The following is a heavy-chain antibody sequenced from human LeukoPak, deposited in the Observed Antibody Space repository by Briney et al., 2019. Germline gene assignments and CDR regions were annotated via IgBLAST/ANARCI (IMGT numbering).Heavy chain of an antibody. Sequence: ASVKVSCKASGGTFSSYAISWVRQAPGQGLEWMGWINPNSGNTGYAQKFQGRVTITRNTSISTAYMELSSLRSEDTAVYYYARYWATGGTWLYWGQGTLVTVSS. J-gene: IGHJ4*02. D-gene: IGHD1-26*01. V-gene: IGHV1-8*03. CDR1: GGTFSSYA. CDR2: INPNSGNT. CDR3: ARYWATGGTWLY.